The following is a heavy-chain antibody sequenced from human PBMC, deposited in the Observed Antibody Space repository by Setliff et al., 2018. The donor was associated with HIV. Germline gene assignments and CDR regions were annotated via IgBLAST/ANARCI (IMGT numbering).Heavy chain of an antibody. J-gene: IGHJ4*02. D-gene: IGHD3-3*02. Sequence: PGESLKISCKVSGYSFTSYWIGWVRQMPGKGLEWIGIIYPYDSDTRYSPSFQGQVTISADKSINTAYLQWSSLQASDTATYYCARHRDGFHLDYWGQGTAVTVSS. CDR2: IYPYDSDT. V-gene: IGHV5-51*01. CDR1: GYSFTSYW. CDR3: ARHRDGFHLDY.